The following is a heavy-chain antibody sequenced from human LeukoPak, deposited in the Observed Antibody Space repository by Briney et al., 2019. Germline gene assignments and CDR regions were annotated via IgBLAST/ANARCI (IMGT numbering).Heavy chain of an antibody. CDR3: ARRWSKYTPFDY. D-gene: IGHD2-2*02. Sequence: SETLSLTCTVSGGSISSYYWSWIRQPPGKGLEWIGYIYTSGSTNYNPSLKSRVTISVDTSKNQFSLKLSSVTAADTAVYYCARRWSKYTPFDYWGQGTLVTVSS. V-gene: IGHV4-4*09. J-gene: IGHJ4*02. CDR1: GGSISSYY. CDR2: IYTSGST.